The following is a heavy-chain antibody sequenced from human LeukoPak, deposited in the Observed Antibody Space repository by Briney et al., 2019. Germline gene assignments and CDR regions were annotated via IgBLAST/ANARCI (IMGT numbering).Heavy chain of an antibody. CDR2: IYPGDSDT. D-gene: IGHD4-23*01. J-gene: IGHJ4*02. V-gene: IGHV5-51*01. Sequence: GESLKISCKGSGYSFTSYWIGWVRQMPGKGLEWMGIIYPGDSDTRYSPSFQGQVTISADKSISTAYLQWSSLKASDTATYYCARWTPIGAGGYYFDYWGQGTLVTVSS. CDR1: GYSFTSYW. CDR3: ARWTPIGAGGYYFDY.